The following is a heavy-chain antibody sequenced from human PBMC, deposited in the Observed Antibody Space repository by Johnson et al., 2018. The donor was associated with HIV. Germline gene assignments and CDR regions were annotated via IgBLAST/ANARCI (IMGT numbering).Heavy chain of an antibody. CDR3: ARQTLRAFDI. CDR1: GFTFTTYA. CDR2: ITNSGSST. Sequence: VQLVESGGGLVQPGGSLRLSCAASGFTFTTYAMTWVRQAPGKGLEWVSVITNSGSSTDYADSVKGRFTISRDNSKNTVYLQMNSLRAEDTALYYCARQTLRAFDIWGQGTMVTVSS. V-gene: IGHV3-23*04. J-gene: IGHJ3*02.